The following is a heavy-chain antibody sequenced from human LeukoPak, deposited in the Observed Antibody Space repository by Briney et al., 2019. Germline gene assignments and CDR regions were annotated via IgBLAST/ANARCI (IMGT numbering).Heavy chain of an antibody. CDR3: ARTPNRDGYSHIDF. Sequence: GESLRLSCAASGFTFTNHAMAWVRLAPGKGLEWVSTLSDSGASTYYADSVKGRFTISRDNSRNTMYLQMDSLRADDTGVYFCARTPNRDGYSHIDFWGQGALVTVSS. J-gene: IGHJ4*02. V-gene: IGHV3-23*01. CDR1: GFTFTNHA. D-gene: IGHD5-24*01. CDR2: LSDSGAST.